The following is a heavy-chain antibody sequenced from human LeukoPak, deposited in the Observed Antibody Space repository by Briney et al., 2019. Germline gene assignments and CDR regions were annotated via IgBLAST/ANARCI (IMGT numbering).Heavy chain of an antibody. CDR2: IWYDGSNK. D-gene: IGHD2-2*01. J-gene: IGHJ4*02. V-gene: IGHV3-33*01. CDR1: GFTFSSYG. Sequence: GGSLRLSCAASGFTFSSYGMHWVRQAPGKGLEWVAVIWYDGSNKYYADSVKGRFTISRDNSKNTLYLQMNSLRAEDTAVYYCARAEPAAMWSGGVDFDYWGQGTLVTVSS. CDR3: ARAEPAAMWSGGVDFDY.